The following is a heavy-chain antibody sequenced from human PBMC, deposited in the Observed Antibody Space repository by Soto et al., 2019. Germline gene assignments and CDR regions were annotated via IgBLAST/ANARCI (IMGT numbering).Heavy chain of an antibody. V-gene: IGHV1-69*01. D-gene: IGHD1-26*01. CDR3: GRGGGWELLDSYYGMDV. J-gene: IGHJ6*02. CDR2: IIPIFGTA. CDR1: GGTFSSYA. Sequence: QVQLVQSGAEVKKPGSSVKVSCKASGGTFSSYAISWVRQAPGQGLEWMGGIIPIFGTANYAQKFQGRVTITADESTSKAYRGLSSRRSGDTAVYYCGRGGGWELLDSYYGMDVWGQGTTVTVSS.